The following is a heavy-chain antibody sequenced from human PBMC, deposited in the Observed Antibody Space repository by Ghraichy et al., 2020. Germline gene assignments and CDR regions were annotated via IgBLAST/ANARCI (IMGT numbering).Heavy chain of an antibody. Sequence: GSLRLSCAVSGGSINSDYWSWIRQPPGKGLEYLGDIHYTGSTNYNPSLKGRITISVDTSKNQLSLKLSSVTAADTAVYYCVRVDTIPRAFDIWGQGTMVTVSS. CDR3: VRVDTIPRAFDI. CDR1: GGSINSDY. V-gene: IGHV4-59*01. D-gene: IGHD2-21*01. CDR2: IHYTGST. J-gene: IGHJ3*02.